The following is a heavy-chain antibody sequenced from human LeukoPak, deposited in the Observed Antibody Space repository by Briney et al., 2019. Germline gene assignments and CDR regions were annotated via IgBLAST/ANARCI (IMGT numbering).Heavy chain of an antibody. Sequence: PGGSLRLSCAASGFTFSSYAMHWVRQTPGKGLEWVAVISYDGSNKYYADSAKGRFTISRDNSKNTLYLQMNSLRAEDTAVYYCAKSGVVWFGEFSPKRCYYMDVWGKGTTVTVSS. V-gene: IGHV3-30*18. CDR1: GFTFSSYA. CDR2: ISYDGSNK. D-gene: IGHD3-10*01. J-gene: IGHJ6*03. CDR3: AKSGVVWFGEFSPKRCYYMDV.